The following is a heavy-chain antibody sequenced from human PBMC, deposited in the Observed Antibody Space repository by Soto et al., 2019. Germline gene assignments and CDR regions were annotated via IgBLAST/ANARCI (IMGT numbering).Heavy chain of an antibody. CDR1: GFTFSDYY. J-gene: IGHJ4*02. Sequence: PGRSLRLSCAASGFTFSDYYMSWIRQAPGKGLEWLSYSSDSGTFTRYADPVKGRFSISRDNDKNSLYLQINSRRGEDTAIYYCARSGDNYNLLDYWGQGTPVTVSS. D-gene: IGHD1-1*01. V-gene: IGHV3-11*06. CDR3: ARSGDNYNLLDY. CDR2: SSDSGTFT.